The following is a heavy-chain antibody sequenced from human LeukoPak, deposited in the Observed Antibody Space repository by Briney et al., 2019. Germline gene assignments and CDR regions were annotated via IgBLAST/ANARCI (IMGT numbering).Heavy chain of an antibody. CDR2: IKPDGGEK. J-gene: IGHJ6*03. D-gene: IGHD5-12*01. CDR3: ARDHTGYEYGSFTYHYQYMDV. V-gene: IGHV3-7*01. CDR1: GFTFNSYW. Sequence: PGGSLRPSCAASGFTFNSYWMSWVRQAPGKGLEWVANIKPDGGEKYYADSVKGRFTISRDNAKNSMYLQMNSLRADDTAVYYCARDHTGYEYGSFTYHYQYMDVWGKGTTVTVSS.